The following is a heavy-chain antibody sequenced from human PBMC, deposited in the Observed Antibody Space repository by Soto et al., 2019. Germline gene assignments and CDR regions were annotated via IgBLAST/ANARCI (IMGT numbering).Heavy chain of an antibody. D-gene: IGHD6-19*01. J-gene: IGHJ3*01. CDR3: AQIHSGSSEDAFDV. CDR1: GFTFSSYA. CDR2: ISGSGGVT. Sequence: EVQLLESGGGLVQPGGSQRLSCAASGFTFSSYAMSWVRQGPGKGLEWVTLISGSGGVTDYADSVKGRFTVSRDNSKNTMYLELNSLTAGDTAIYYCAQIHSGSSEDAFDVWGQGTVVTVSS. V-gene: IGHV3-23*01.